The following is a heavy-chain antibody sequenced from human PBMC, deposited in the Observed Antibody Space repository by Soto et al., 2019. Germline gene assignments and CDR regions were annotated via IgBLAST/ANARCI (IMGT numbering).Heavy chain of an antibody. CDR3: AKTTDGWFSAFEI. CDR1: GFVFSSYA. CDR2: ISGSVTTA. V-gene: IGHV3-23*01. J-gene: IGHJ3*02. D-gene: IGHD6-19*01. Sequence: EVQLLESGGGLVQPGGSLRLSCAASGFVFSSYAMSWVRQAPGKGLEWVSAISGSVTTAYYADSVKGRFIFSRDNHKNTMYLQMNSLRAEDTAVYFCAKTTDGWFSAFEIWGQGTVDTVSS.